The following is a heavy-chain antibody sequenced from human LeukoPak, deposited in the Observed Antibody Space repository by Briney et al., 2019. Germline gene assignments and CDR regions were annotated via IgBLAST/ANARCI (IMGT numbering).Heavy chain of an antibody. CDR2: IYSGGST. Sequence: GGSLRLSCAASGFTFSSYAMSWVRQAPGKGLEWVSVIYSGGSTYYADSVKGRFTISRDNSKTTLYLQMNSLRAEDTAVYYCARWLDYWGQGTLVTVSS. D-gene: IGHD4-23*01. CDR3: ARWLDY. CDR1: GFTFSSYA. J-gene: IGHJ4*02. V-gene: IGHV3-53*01.